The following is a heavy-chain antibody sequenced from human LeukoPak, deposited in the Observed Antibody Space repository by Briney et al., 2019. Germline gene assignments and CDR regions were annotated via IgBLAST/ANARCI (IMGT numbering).Heavy chain of an antibody. CDR2: IKEDASEE. V-gene: IGHV3-7*01. Sequence: GGSLRLSCAVSGFTSSRHWMSWVRQTPEKGLEWVANIKEDASEENYVDSVKGRFTISGDNAKNSLYLQMYSLRAEDTAVYYCAIAAGWELGYWGQGTLVTVSS. CDR3: AIAAGWELGY. J-gene: IGHJ4*02. CDR1: GFTSSRHW. D-gene: IGHD6-25*01.